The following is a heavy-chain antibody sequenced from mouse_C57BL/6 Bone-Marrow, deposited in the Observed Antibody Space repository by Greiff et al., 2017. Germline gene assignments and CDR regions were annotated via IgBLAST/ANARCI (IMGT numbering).Heavy chain of an antibody. Sequence: QVQLQQPGAELVRPGSSVKLSCKASGYTFTSYWMDWVKQRPGQGLAWIGNISPSDSATHYNQKFKDKATLTVDKSSSTAYMQLSSLTSEDSAVYYCARRDVRGDYYAMDYGGQGTAVTVSS. V-gene: IGHV1-61*01. J-gene: IGHJ4*01. CDR2: ISPSDSAT. CDR1: GYTFTSYW. CDR3: ARRDVRGDYYAMDY.